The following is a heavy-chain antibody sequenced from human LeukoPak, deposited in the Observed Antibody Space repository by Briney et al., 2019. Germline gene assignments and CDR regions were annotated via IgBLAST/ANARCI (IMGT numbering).Heavy chain of an antibody. CDR3: ASGLSSLFSFGAALDYYMDV. CDR1: GYTFTNHY. V-gene: IGHV1-2*02. CDR2: INPHSGDT. J-gene: IGHJ6*03. D-gene: IGHD5-18*01. Sequence: ASVKVSCKASGYTFTNHYMHWVRQARGQGLEWMGWINPHSGDTNYAQKFQGRVIMTRDMSISTAYMELSSLRSDDTAMYYCASGLSSLFSFGAALDYYMDVWGKGTPVTVSS.